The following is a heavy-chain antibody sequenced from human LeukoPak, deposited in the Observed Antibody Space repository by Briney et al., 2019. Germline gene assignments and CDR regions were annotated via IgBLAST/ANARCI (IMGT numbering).Heavy chain of an antibody. CDR3: ARGATRYYYYYMDV. J-gene: IGHJ6*03. CDR1: GGSISGYY. V-gene: IGHV4-59*01. D-gene: IGHD5-12*01. Sequence: SETLSLTCTVSGGSISGYYWSWIRQPPGKGLEWIGYIYYSGSTNYNPSLKSRVTISVDTSKNQFSLKLSSVTAADTAVYYCARGATRYYYYYMDVWGKGTTVTVSS. CDR2: IYYSGST.